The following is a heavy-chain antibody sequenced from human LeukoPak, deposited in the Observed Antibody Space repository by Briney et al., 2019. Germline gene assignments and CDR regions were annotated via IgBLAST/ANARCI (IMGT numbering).Heavy chain of an antibody. Sequence: SVKVSCKASGGTFSSYAISWVRQAPGQGLEWMGRIIPIFGTANYAQKFQGRVTITTDESMSTAYMELSSLRSEDTAVYYCARSPYCSSTSCLHHYYYYYMDVWGKGTTVTVSS. D-gene: IGHD2-2*01. V-gene: IGHV1-69*05. J-gene: IGHJ6*03. CDR1: GGTFSSYA. CDR2: IIPIFGTA. CDR3: ARSPYCSSTSCLHHYYYYYMDV.